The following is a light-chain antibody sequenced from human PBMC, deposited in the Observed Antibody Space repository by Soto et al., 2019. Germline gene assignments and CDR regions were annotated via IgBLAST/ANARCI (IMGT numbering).Light chain of an antibody. J-gene: IGKJ3*01. V-gene: IGKV1-39*01. Sequence: DIQMTQSPSSLSASVGDRVTITCRASQSISSYLNWYRQKPGKAPKLLIYAASSLQSGVPSRFSGSGSGTVFTLTISSLQPEDFATYYCPQSYSTPITFGPGTKVDIK. CDR1: QSISSY. CDR3: PQSYSTPIT. CDR2: AAS.